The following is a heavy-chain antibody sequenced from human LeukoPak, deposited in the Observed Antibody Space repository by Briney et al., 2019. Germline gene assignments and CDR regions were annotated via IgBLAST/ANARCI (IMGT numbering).Heavy chain of an antibody. CDR1: GGSISSYY. J-gene: IGHJ5*02. V-gene: IGHV4-59*01. D-gene: IGHD3-22*01. CDR3: ARQGYYSEDWFDP. Sequence: SETLSLTCTVSGGSISSYYWSWIRQPPGKGLEWIGYIYYSGSTNYNPSLKSRVTISVDTSKNQFSLKLSSVTGADTAVYYCARQGYYSEDWFDPWGQGTLVTVSS. CDR2: IYYSGST.